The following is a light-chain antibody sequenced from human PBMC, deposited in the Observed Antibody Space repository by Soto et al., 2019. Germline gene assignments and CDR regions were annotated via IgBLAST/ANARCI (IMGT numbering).Light chain of an antibody. V-gene: IGKV3-11*01. CDR3: QQYGDWPGA. J-gene: IGKJ4*01. Sequence: VLTQSPATLSLSPGERATLSCRASQSVSYNLAWYQQQPGQAPRLLIYDASNRATGIPARFSGSGSGTEFSLTISSLQSEDFAVYSCQQYGDWPGAFGGGTKVDIK. CDR1: QSVSYN. CDR2: DAS.